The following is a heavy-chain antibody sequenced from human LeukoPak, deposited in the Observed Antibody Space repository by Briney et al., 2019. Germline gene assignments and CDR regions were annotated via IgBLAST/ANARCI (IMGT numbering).Heavy chain of an antibody. CDR2: ISSSSSYI. CDR3: ATHTIGEAAAEVDY. J-gene: IGHJ4*02. Sequence: PGGSLRLSCAASGFTFSSYSMNWVRQAPGKGLEWVSSISSSSSYIYYADSVKGRFTISRDNTKNSLYLQMNSLRAEDTAVYYCATHTIGEAAAEVDYWGQGTLVTVSS. V-gene: IGHV3-21*01. CDR1: GFTFSSYS. D-gene: IGHD6-13*01.